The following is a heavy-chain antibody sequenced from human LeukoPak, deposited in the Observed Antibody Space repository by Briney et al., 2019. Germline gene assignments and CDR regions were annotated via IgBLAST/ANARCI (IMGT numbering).Heavy chain of an antibody. CDR1: GFTFNNYE. Sequence: PGGSLRLSCAASGFTFNNYEFNWIRQAPGKGLEWVSGINWNGGSTGYADSVKGRFTISRDNAKNSLYLQMNSLRAEDTAIYYCARNFGGGDSSGPYFWGQGTLVTVSS. D-gene: IGHD3-22*01. CDR3: ARNFGGGDSSGPYF. V-gene: IGHV3-20*04. CDR2: INWNGGST. J-gene: IGHJ4*02.